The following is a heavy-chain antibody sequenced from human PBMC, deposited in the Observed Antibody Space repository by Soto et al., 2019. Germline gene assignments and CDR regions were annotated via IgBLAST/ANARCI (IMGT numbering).Heavy chain of an antibody. J-gene: IGHJ3*01. CDR1: GSTFTSYA. CDR3: ARALQRIAVAVD. Sequence: ASATVSFKASGSTFTSYAMHLVRQAPGQRLEWMGWINAGNGNTKYSQKFQGRVTITRDTSASTAYMELSSLRSEDTAVYYCARALQRIAVAVDWGQGTRVNVS. CDR2: INAGNGNT. V-gene: IGHV1-3*01. D-gene: IGHD6-19*01.